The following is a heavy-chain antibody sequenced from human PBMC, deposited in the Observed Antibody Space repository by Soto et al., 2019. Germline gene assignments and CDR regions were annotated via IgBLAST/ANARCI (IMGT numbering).Heavy chain of an antibody. CDR3: AILTPITGVY. V-gene: IGHV1-69*10. CDR1: GGSFSTYT. CDR2: IIPMFGIL. D-gene: IGHD5-12*01. Sequence: SVKVSCKVSGGSFSTYTLTWVRQAPGQGLEWMGGIIPMFGILNYAQKFQGRVTITADRSRTTAYMELISLRSDDTAVYYCAILTPITGVYWGQGAQVTVSS. J-gene: IGHJ4*02.